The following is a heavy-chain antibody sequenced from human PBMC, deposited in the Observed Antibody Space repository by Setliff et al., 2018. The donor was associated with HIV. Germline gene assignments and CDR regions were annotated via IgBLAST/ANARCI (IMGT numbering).Heavy chain of an antibody. V-gene: IGHV4-59*01. CDR3: ARGGYDYVWGSYRYPYYYGMDV. J-gene: IGHJ6*02. Sequence: SETLSLTCTVSGGSISSYYWSWIRQPPGKGLEWIGYIYYSGSTNYNPSLKSRVTISVDTSKNQFSLKLSSVAAADTAVYYCARGGYDYVWGSYRYPYYYGMDVWGQGTTVTVSS. D-gene: IGHD3-16*02. CDR1: GGSISSYY. CDR2: IYYSGST.